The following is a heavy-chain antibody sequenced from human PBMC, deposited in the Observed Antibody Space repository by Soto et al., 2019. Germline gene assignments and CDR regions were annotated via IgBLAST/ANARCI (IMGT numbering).Heavy chain of an antibody. V-gene: IGHV3-30*18. CDR2: ISYDGSNK. Sequence: QVQLVESGGGVVQPGRSLRLSCAASGFTFSSYGMHWVRQAPGKGLEWVAVISYDGSNKYYADSVKGRFTISRDNSKNTLYLQMNSLRAEDTAVYYCAKDQEPVAGYSPAWFDPWGQGTLVTVSS. D-gene: IGHD5-18*01. J-gene: IGHJ5*02. CDR1: GFTFSSYG. CDR3: AKDQEPVAGYSPAWFDP.